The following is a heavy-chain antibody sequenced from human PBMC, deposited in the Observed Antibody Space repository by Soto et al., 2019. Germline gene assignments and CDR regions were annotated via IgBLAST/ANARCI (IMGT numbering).Heavy chain of an antibody. J-gene: IGHJ6*03. CDR2: IYYSGST. Sequence: SETLSLTCTVSGGSISSYYWSWIRQPPGKGLEWIGYIYYSGSTNYNPSLKSRVTISVDTSKNQFSLKLSSVTAADTAVYYCARMSGYSGYDRFRGYYYYYMDVWGKGTTVTVSS. D-gene: IGHD5-12*01. CDR3: ARMSGYSGYDRFRGYYYYYMDV. CDR1: GGSISSYY. V-gene: IGHV4-59*01.